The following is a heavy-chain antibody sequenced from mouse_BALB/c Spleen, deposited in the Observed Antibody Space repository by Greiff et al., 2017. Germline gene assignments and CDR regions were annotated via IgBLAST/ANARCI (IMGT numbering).Heavy chain of an antibody. Sequence: QVQLKQSGAELAKPGASVKMSCKASGYTFTSYWMHWVKQRPGQGLEWIGYINPSTGYTEYNQKFKDKATLTADKSSSTAYMQLSSLTSEDSAVYYCARSRGKPFFAYWGQGTLVTVSA. CDR2: INPSTGYT. D-gene: IGHD2-1*01. J-gene: IGHJ3*01. CDR3: ARSRGKPFFAY. V-gene: IGHV1-7*01. CDR1: GYTFTSYW.